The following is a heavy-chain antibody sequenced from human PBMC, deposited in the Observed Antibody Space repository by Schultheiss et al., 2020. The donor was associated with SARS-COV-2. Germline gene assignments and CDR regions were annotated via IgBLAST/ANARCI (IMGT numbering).Heavy chain of an antibody. CDR1: GGSISSYY. CDR2: INHSGST. Sequence: SETLSLTCTVSGGSISSYYWSWIRQPPGKGLEWIGEINHSGSTNYNPSLKSRVTMSVDTSRNQFSLKLSSVTAADTAVYYCARDPEWLDYFDYWGQGTLVTVSS. J-gene: IGHJ4*02. D-gene: IGHD6-19*01. V-gene: IGHV4-34*09. CDR3: ARDPEWLDYFDY.